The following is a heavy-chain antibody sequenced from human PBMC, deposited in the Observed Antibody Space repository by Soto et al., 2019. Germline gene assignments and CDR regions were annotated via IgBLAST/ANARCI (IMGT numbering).Heavy chain of an antibody. J-gene: IGHJ6*02. Sequence: QLQLHESGPGLVKPSETLSLTCNVAGDSIGRFYWSWIRQSAGKGLEWIGRVYSTGGVTYNPALKGRVTTSLDRSNNHVSVEMNSVTAADTAVYFCARDLSGTGLDIWGRGTRVSVSS. V-gene: IGHV4-4*07. CDR1: GDSIGRFY. CDR2: VYSTGGV. CDR3: ARDLSGTGLDI. D-gene: IGHD1-26*01.